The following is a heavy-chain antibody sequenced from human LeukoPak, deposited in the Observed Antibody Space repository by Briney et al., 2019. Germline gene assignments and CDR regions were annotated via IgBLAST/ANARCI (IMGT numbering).Heavy chain of an antibody. CDR1: GFTFSSYS. CDR2: ISSSSSYI. Sequence: GGSLRLSCAASGFTFSSYSMNWVRQAPGKGLEWVSFISSSSSYIDYADSVKGRFTISRDNSKNTLYLQMNSLRAEDTAVYYCAKRRGLELLYYYYMDVWGKGTTVTVSS. V-gene: IGHV3-21*04. CDR3: AKRRGLELLYYYYMDV. J-gene: IGHJ6*03. D-gene: IGHD1-7*01.